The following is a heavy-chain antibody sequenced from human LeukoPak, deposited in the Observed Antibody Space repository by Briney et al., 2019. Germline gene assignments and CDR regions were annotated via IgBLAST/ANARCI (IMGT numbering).Heavy chain of an antibody. J-gene: IGHJ4*02. CDR1: GFTFDDYA. CDR2: ISWNSGSI. Sequence: GGSLRLSCAASGFTFDDYALHWVRQAPGKGLEWVSGISWNSGSIGYADSVKGRFTISRDNAKNSLYLQMNSLRAEDTALYYCAARLIFDYWGQGTLVTVSS. CDR3: AARLIFDY. D-gene: IGHD6-6*01. V-gene: IGHV3-9*01.